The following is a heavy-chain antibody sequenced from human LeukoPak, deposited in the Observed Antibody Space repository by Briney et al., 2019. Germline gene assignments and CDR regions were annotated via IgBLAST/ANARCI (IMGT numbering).Heavy chain of an antibody. J-gene: IGHJ2*01. CDR2: IYYSGST. V-gene: IGHV4-59*08. CDR1: SGSISSYY. CDR3: ARLYGDYLRYFDL. D-gene: IGHD4-17*01. Sequence: PSETLSLTCTVSSGSISSYYWSWIRQPPGKGLEWIGYIYYSGSTNYNPSLKSRVTISVDTSKNQFSLKLSSVTAADTAVYYCARLYGDYLRYFDLWGRGTLVTVSS.